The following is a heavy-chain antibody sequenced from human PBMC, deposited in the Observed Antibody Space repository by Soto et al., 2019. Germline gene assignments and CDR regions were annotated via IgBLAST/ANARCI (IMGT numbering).Heavy chain of an antibody. CDR2: IYWDDDN. J-gene: IGHJ4*02. V-gene: IGHV2-5*02. CDR1: GFSLSPSGVG. CDR3: AHRGSYSYGYFDY. Sequence: QITLKESGPTLVKPTQTLPLTCTFSGFSLSPSGVGVGWIRHPPGKALEWLALIYWDDDNRYSPSLKSRLTITQDTSKHQVVLTLTNMDHGDTATYYCAHRGSYSYGYFDYWGQGTLVTVSS. D-gene: IGHD5-18*01.